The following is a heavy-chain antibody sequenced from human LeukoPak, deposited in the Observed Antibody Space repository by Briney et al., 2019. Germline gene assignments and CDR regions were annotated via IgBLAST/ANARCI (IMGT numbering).Heavy chain of an antibody. CDR1: GGSISSSSYY. CDR3: ARHTGSSWYWDY. Sequence: SETLSLTCTVSGGSISSSSYYWGWIRQPPGKGLEWIGSIYYSGSTYYNPSLKSRVTISVDTSKNQFSLKLSSVAAADTAVYYCARHTGSSWYWDYWGQGTLVTVSS. CDR2: IYYSGST. D-gene: IGHD6-13*01. J-gene: IGHJ4*02. V-gene: IGHV4-39*01.